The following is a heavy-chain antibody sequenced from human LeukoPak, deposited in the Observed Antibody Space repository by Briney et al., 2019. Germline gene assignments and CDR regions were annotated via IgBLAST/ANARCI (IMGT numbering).Heavy chain of an antibody. CDR1: GGSISSGDYY. V-gene: IGHV4-30-4*01. D-gene: IGHD3-22*01. CDR3: ARAYYDSSGYSFDY. Sequence: SETLSLTCTVSGGSISSGDYYWSWIRQPPGKGLEWIGYIYYSGSTYYNPSLKSRVTISVNTSKNQFSLKLSSVTAADTAVYYCARAYYDSSGYSFDYWGQGTLVTVSS. CDR2: IYYSGST. J-gene: IGHJ4*02.